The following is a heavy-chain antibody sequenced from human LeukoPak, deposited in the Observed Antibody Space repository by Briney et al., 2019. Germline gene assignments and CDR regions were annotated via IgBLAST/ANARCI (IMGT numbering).Heavy chain of an antibody. CDR1: GFTFSSYG. J-gene: IGHJ6*02. CDR3: AKDLVGDGDREYGMDV. CDR2: ISYDGSNK. D-gene: IGHD2-21*01. Sequence: PGGSLRLSCAASGFTFSSYGMHWVRQAPGKGLEWVAVISYDGSNKYYADSVKGRFTISRDNSKNTLYLQMNSLRAEDTAVYYCAKDLVGDGDREYGMDVWGQGTTVTVSS. V-gene: IGHV3-30*18.